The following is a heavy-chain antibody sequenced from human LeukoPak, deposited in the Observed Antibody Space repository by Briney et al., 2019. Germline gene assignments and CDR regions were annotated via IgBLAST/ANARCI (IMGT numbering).Heavy chain of an antibody. CDR3: AKGPSDRSPENLWFGGIHRPRYYYYYMDV. D-gene: IGHD3-10*01. Sequence: GGSLRLSCAASGFTFSSYGMSWVRQAPGKGLEWVSAISGSGGSTYYADSVKGRFTISRDNSKNTLYLQMNSLRAEDTAVYYCAKGPSDRSPENLWFGGIHRPRYYYYYMDVWGKGTTVTISS. J-gene: IGHJ6*03. V-gene: IGHV3-23*01. CDR1: GFTFSSYG. CDR2: ISGSGGST.